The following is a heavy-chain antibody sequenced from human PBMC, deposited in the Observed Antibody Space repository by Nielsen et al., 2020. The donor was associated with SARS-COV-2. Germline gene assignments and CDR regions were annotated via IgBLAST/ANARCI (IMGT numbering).Heavy chain of an antibody. V-gene: IGHV1-46*01. CDR3: ARDSSGTYRRVDY. D-gene: IGHD3-22*01. CDR2: INPTNGGT. J-gene: IGHJ4*02. CDR1: GYTFPAYG. Sequence: ASVKVSCKASGYTFPAYGITWVRQAPGQGLEWMGLINPTNGGTTYAQKFLGTVTMTRDTSTSTVYMELSSLRSDDTAVYYCARDSSGTYRRVDYWGQGTLVTVSS.